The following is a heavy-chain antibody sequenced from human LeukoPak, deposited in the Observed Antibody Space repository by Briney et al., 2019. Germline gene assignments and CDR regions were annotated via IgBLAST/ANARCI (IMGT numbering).Heavy chain of an antibody. D-gene: IGHD5-18*01. J-gene: IGHJ5*02. Sequence: GPVKVSCKASGYTFTSCDINWVRQATGQGLEWMGWMNPNSGNTGYAQKFQGRVTMTRNTSISTAYMELSSLRSEDTAVYYCARGPGGSYGIRSWGQGTLVTVSS. CDR1: GYTFTSCD. CDR2: MNPNSGNT. CDR3: ARGPGGSYGIRS. V-gene: IGHV1-8*01.